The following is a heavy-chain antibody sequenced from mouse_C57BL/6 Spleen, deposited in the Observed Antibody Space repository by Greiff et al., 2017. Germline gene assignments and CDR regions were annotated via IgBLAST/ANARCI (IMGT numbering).Heavy chain of an antibody. J-gene: IGHJ4*01. CDR3: ARGSSSDYYAMDY. CDR2: INPNNGGT. CDR1: GYTFTDYY. Sequence: VQLKQSGPELVKPGASVKISCKASGYTFTDYYMNWVKQSHGKSLEWIGDINPNNGGTSYNQKFKGKATLTVDKSSSTAYMELRSLTSEDSAVYYCARGSSSDYYAMDYWGQGTSVTVSS. V-gene: IGHV1-26*01. D-gene: IGHD1-1*01.